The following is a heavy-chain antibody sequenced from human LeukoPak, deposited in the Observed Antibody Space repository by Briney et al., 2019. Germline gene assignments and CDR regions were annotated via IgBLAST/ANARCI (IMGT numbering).Heavy chain of an antibody. J-gene: IGHJ4*02. V-gene: IGHV3-74*01. CDR3: VRDLGGRSGH. D-gene: IGHD1-26*01. CDR1: GFTFSDYW. Sequence: GGSLRLSCAASGFTFSDYWMHWVRQVPGEGLVWVSRISGDGTKTAYADSVKGRSTIFRDNAKNTLYLQMNSLRAEDTAVYYCVRDLGGRSGHWGQGTLVTVSS. CDR2: ISGDGTKT.